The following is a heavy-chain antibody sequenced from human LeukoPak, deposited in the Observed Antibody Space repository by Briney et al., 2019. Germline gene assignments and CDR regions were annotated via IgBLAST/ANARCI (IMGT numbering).Heavy chain of an antibody. D-gene: IGHD3-10*01. Sequence: ASVKVSCKASGGTFSSYAISWVRQAPGQGLEWMGGIIPIFGTANYAQKFQGRVTITADESTSTAYMELSSLRSEDTAVYYCARIPPRYYGSGTYMGYWGQGTLVTVSS. J-gene: IGHJ4*02. CDR3: ARIPPRYYGSGTYMGY. V-gene: IGHV1-69*13. CDR1: GGTFSSYA. CDR2: IIPIFGTA.